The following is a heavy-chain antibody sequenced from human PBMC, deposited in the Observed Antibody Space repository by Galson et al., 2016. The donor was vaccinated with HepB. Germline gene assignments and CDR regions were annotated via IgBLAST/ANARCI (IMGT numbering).Heavy chain of an antibody. CDR3: AREYSYGYYYFYGVDV. D-gene: IGHD5-18*01. V-gene: IGHV3-48*03. J-gene: IGHJ6*02. Sequence: SLRLSCAASGFTFSSYEMNWVRQAPGKGLEWVSYISSSGSTIYYADSVKGRFTISRDNAKNSLYLQMNSLRAEDTAVYYCAREYSYGYYYFYGVDVWGQGTRVTVSS. CDR1: GFTFSSYE. CDR2: ISSSGSTI.